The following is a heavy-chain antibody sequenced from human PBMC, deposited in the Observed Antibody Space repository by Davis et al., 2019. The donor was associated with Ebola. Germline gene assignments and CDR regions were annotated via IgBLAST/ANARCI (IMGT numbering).Heavy chain of an antibody. CDR1: GYTFTRYA. V-gene: IGHV1-3*01. J-gene: IGHJ4*02. Sequence: ASVKVSCKASGYTFTRYAMHWVRQAPGQRLEWMGWINAGNGNTKYSQKFQGRVTITRDTSASTAYMELSGLRSEDTAVYYCARGATGWYWGQGTLVTVSS. D-gene: IGHD5-24*01. CDR2: INAGNGNT. CDR3: ARGATGWY.